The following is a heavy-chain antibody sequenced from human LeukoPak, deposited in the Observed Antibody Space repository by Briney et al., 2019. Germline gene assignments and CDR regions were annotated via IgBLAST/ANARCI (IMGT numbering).Heavy chain of an antibody. Sequence: SETLSLTCTVSGGSISSGSYYWSWVRQPPGKGLEWIGYIYYSGSTNYNPSLESRVTISVDTSKNQFSLKLSSVTAADTAVYYCARARTWELDYWGQGTLVTVSS. CDR1: GGSISSGSYY. V-gene: IGHV4-61*01. J-gene: IGHJ4*02. CDR2: IYYSGST. CDR3: ARARTWELDY. D-gene: IGHD1-1*01.